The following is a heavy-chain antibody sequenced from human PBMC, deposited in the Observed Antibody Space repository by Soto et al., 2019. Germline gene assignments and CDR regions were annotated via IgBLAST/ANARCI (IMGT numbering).Heavy chain of an antibody. D-gene: IGHD6-6*01. CDR3: ARDLVAARPYYSYYMDV. CDR1: GYTFTSYA. CDR2: INAGNGNT. Sequence: ASVKVSCKASGYTFTSYAIHWVRQAPGQRLEWMGWINAGNGNTKYSQKFQGRVTITRDTSASTAYMELSSLRSEDTAVYYCARDLVAARPYYSYYMDVGGKGTTVTVS. V-gene: IGHV1-3*01. J-gene: IGHJ6*03.